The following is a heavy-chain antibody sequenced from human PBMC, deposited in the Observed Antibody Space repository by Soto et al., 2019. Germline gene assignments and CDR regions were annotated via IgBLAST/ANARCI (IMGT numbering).Heavy chain of an antibody. J-gene: IGHJ4*02. Sequence: ASVKVSCKASGYTFTSYAISWVRQAPGQGLEWMGWIIPYYGTANYAQKFQGRVTITADASTSTAYMELSSLRSEDTAVYYCARGARNHYDSSGYYYADYWGQGTRVTVSX. CDR2: IIPYYGTA. V-gene: IGHV1-69*13. CDR1: GYTFTSYA. D-gene: IGHD3-22*01. CDR3: ARGARNHYDSSGYYYADY.